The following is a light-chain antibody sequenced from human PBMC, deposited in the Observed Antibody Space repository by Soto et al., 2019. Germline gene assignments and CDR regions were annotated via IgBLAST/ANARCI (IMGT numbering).Light chain of an antibody. J-gene: IGLJ2*01. CDR3: QTWGTGIQV. V-gene: IGLV4-69*01. CDR1: SGHSSYA. CDR2: LNSDGSH. Sequence: QPVLTQSPSASASLGASVKLTCTLSSGHSSYAIAWHQQQPDKGPRYLMKLNSDGSHSKGDGISDRFSGSSSGAERYLTISSLRSEDEADYYCQTWGTGIQVFGGGTKLTVL.